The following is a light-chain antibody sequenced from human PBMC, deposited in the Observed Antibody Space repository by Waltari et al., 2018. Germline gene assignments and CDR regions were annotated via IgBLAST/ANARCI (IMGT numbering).Light chain of an antibody. Sequence: EIVLTQSPGTLSLSPGERATLSCRASQSVSSSYLAWYQQKPGQAPRLLIYAASRRATCIPDRFSGSGSGTDFSLTISTLEPEDFAIYYCQQDGFAPRTFGQGTKVEIK. V-gene: IGKV3-20*01. CDR3: QQDGFAPRT. CDR1: QSVSSSY. CDR2: AAS. J-gene: IGKJ1*01.